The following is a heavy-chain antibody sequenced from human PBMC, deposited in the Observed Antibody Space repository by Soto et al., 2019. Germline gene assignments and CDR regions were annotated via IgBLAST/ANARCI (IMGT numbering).Heavy chain of an antibody. Sequence: PGGSLRLSCAASGFTFSDYYMSWVRQAPGKGLEWLSYISGSGTTIYYADSVKGRFTISRDNAKSSLYLQMYSLRAEDTAVYYCAREKQLAHGYYYYGMDVWGQGTTVTVSS. D-gene: IGHD6-6*01. CDR3: AREKQLAHGYYYYGMDV. CDR1: GFTFSDYY. V-gene: IGHV3-11*04. J-gene: IGHJ6*02. CDR2: ISGSGTTI.